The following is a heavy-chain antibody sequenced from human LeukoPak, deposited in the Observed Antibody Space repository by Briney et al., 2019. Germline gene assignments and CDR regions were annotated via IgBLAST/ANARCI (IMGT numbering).Heavy chain of an antibody. CDR2: INPSGGST. CDR1: GYTFTSYY. V-gene: IGHV1-46*01. CDR3: ARWVEEDPLDDAFDF. Sequence: ASVKVSCKASGYTFTSYYMHWVRQAPGQGLEWRGVINPSGGSTSYAQKFQGRVTMTRDTSTSTVYMELSSLRSEDTAVYYCARWVEEDPLDDAFDFWGQGTMVTASS. D-gene: IGHD2-15*01. J-gene: IGHJ3*01.